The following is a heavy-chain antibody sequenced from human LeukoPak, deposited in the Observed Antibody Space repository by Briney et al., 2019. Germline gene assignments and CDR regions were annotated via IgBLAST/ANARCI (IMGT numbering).Heavy chain of an antibody. Sequence: GGSLRLSCAASGFTFDDYAMHWVRQAPGKGLEWVSGISWNSGSIGYADSVKGRFTISRDNAKNSLYLQMNSLRAEDTATYYCAKEILGGRGWYTIDYWGQGVLVIVSS. D-gene: IGHD6-19*01. CDR2: ISWNSGSI. V-gene: IGHV3-9*01. J-gene: IGHJ4*02. CDR3: AKEILGGRGWYTIDY. CDR1: GFTFDDYA.